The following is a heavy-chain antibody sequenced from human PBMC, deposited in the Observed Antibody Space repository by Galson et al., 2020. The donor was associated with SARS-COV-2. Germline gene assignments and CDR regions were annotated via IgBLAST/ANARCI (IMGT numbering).Heavy chain of an antibody. J-gene: IGHJ6*02. CDR2: ISTYNAKT. CDR3: ARDVGLYCGVDCSSYGYYGMDV. Sequence: ASVKVSCKASGYTFTSNGNNWVRQAPGQGLEWMGWISTYNAKTNYAQKLQGRVSMTTDTSTRTAFMELRSLRSDDTAVYYCARDVGLYCGVDCSSYGYYGMDVWGQGTTVTVSS. D-gene: IGHD2-21*02. CDR1: GYTFTSNG. V-gene: IGHV1-18*01.